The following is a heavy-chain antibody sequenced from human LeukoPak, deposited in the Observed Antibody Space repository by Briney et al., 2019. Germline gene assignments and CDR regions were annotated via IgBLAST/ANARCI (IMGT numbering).Heavy chain of an antibody. CDR2: ISYDGSNK. CDR1: GFTFSSYG. V-gene: IGHV3-30*18. CDR3: AKGDDSSGYFDY. Sequence: PGRSLRLSCAASGFTFSSYGMHWVRQAPGKGLEWVAVISYDGSNKYYADSVKGRFTISRDNSKNTLYLQMNSLRAEDTAVYYCAKGDDSSGYFDYWGQGTLVTVSS. J-gene: IGHJ4*02. D-gene: IGHD3-22*01.